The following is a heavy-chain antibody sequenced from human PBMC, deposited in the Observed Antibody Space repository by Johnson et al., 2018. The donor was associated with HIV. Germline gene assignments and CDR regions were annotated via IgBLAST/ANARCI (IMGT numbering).Heavy chain of an antibody. Sequence: EVQLVESGGGLVQPGGSLRLSCAASGFTFSTYWMTWVRQAPGKGLEWVSGINWNGGSTGYADSGKGRFTISRDNSKNTLYLQMNSLRAEDTAVYYCAKGLSTVVTDAFDIWGQGTMVTVSS. J-gene: IGHJ3*02. CDR3: AKGLSTVVTDAFDI. D-gene: IGHD4-23*01. CDR2: INWNGGST. V-gene: IGHV3-23*04. CDR1: GFTFSTYW.